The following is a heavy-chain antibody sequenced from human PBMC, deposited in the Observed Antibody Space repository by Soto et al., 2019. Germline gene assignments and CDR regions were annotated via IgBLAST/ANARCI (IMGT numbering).Heavy chain of an antibody. CDR2: IYYSGTT. Sequence: PSETLSLTCTVSGGSISNYYWSWIRQPPGKGLEWIGYIYYSGTTNYNPSLKSRLSISVDTSKNQFSLKLSSVTAADTAVYYCANIKPGRNRLDYRGQGNLVTVSS. D-gene: IGHD1-26*01. V-gene: IGHV4-59*08. J-gene: IGHJ4*02. CDR3: ANIKPGRNRLDY. CDR1: GGSISNYY.